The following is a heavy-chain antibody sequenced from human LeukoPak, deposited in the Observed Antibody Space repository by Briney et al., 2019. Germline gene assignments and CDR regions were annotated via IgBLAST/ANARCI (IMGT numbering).Heavy chain of an antibody. CDR2: IYSGGST. D-gene: IGHD3-22*01. CDR1: GFTVSSNY. J-gene: IGHJ1*01. Sequence: GGSLRLSCAASGFTVSSNYVSWVRQAPGKGLEWVSVIYSGGSTYYADSVKGRFTISRDNSKNTLYLQMNSLRAEDTAVYYCARMYDSSGFIRRAYFQHWGQGTLVTVSS. V-gene: IGHV3-53*01. CDR3: ARMYDSSGFIRRAYFQH.